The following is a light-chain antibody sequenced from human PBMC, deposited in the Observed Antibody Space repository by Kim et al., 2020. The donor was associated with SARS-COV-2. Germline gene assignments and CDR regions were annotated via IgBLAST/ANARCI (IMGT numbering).Light chain of an antibody. CDR2: GAS. CDR3: QQYDTSSIT. Sequence: EIVLTQSPGTLSVSPGERATLSCRASQSVASTFLAWYQQKPGQAPRLLIYGASSRATGIPDRFSGSGSGTDFTLTISRLEPEDFAVYYCQQYDTSSITFGRGTRLDIK. CDR1: QSVASTF. J-gene: IGKJ5*01. V-gene: IGKV3-20*01.